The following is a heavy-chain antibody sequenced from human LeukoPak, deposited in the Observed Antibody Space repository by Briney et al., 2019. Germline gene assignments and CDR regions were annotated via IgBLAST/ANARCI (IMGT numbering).Heavy chain of an antibody. CDR3: AAGINFGESVFDY. V-gene: IGHV1-58*02. J-gene: IGHJ4*01. D-gene: IGHD3-10*01. CDR2: IVVGSDYT. Sequence: SVKVSCKVSGFTFSRSVIHWVRQARGQRLEWIGWIVVGSDYTNFAQKFHERVTITRDMSTSTVCMELSSLRSEDTAVYYCAAGINFGESVFDYWGHGILVTVSS. CDR1: GFTFSRSV.